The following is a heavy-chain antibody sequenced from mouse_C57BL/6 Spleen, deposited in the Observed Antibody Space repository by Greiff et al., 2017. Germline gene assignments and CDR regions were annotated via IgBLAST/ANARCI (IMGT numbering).Heavy chain of an antibody. CDR2: ISSGGSYT. Sequence: EVHLVESGGDLVKPGGSLKLSCAASGFTFSSYGMSWVRQTPDKRLEWVATISSGGSYTYYPDSVKGRFTISRDNAKNTLYLQMSSLKSEDTAMYYCAREALYDYDWFAYWGQGTLVTVSA. CDR1: GFTFSSYG. CDR3: AREALYDYDWFAY. V-gene: IGHV5-6*01. J-gene: IGHJ3*01. D-gene: IGHD2-4*01.